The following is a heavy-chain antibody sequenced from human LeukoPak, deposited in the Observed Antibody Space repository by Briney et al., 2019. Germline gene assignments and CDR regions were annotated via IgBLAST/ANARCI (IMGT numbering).Heavy chain of an antibody. D-gene: IGHD3-22*01. CDR3: ARAPSEIGGYYPEYFRH. J-gene: IGHJ1*01. V-gene: IGHV3-74*01. CDR1: RFTRSSCG. CDR2: RKRDGRT. Sequence: QPGSSLRLSCGAARFTRSSCGMRWVRQAPGKGMVWVSRRKRDGRTNYAASVKRRFTISRDNAKNTVSLQMNSLRAEDTGVYYCARAPSEIGGYYPEYFRHWGQGTLVIVSS.